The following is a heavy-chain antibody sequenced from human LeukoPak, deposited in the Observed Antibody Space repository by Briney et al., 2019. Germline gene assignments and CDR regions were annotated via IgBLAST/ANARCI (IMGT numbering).Heavy chain of an antibody. CDR1: GFTFSDYY. CDR2: ISSSGSTI. CDR3: ARDYYDSSGYYEDY. D-gene: IGHD3-22*01. V-gene: IGHV3-11*01. Sequence: GGSLRLSCAASGFTFSDYYMSWIRQAPGKGLEWFSYISSSGSTIYYADSVKGRFTISRDNAKNSLYLQMNSLRAEDTAVYYCARDYYDSSGYYEDYWGQGTLVTVSS. J-gene: IGHJ4*02.